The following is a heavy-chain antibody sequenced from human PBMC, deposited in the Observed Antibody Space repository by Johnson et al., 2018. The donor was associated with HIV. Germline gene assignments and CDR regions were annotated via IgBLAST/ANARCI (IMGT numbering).Heavy chain of an antibody. Sequence: QVQLLESVGGVVQPGRSLRLSCAASGFTFSDYYMSWIRQAPGKGLEWVSYISSSGSTIYYADSVKGRFTISRDNAKNSLYLQMNSLRAEDTAVSYCARVLASRITIFGVVIPPNPGAFDFWGQGTMVTVSS. D-gene: IGHD3-3*01. CDR1: GFTFSDYY. J-gene: IGHJ3*01. V-gene: IGHV3-11*04. CDR3: ARVLASRITIFGVVIPPNPGAFDF. CDR2: ISSSGSTI.